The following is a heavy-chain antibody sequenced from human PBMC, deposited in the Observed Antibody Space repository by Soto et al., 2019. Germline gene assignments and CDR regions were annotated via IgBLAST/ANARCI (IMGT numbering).Heavy chain of an antibody. CDR1: GYTFTSYG. V-gene: IGHV1-18*01. CDR3: ARVFSFYDSSGYPFDY. J-gene: IGHJ4*02. Sequence: ASLKVSCKASGYTFTSYGISWVRQAPGQGLEWMGWISAYNGNTNYAQKLQGRVTMTTDTSTSTAYMELRSLRSDDTAVYYCARVFSFYDSSGYPFDYWGQGTLVTVSS. D-gene: IGHD3-22*01. CDR2: ISAYNGNT.